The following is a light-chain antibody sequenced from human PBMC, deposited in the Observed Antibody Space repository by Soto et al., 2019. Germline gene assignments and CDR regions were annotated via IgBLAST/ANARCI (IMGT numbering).Light chain of an antibody. J-gene: IGKJ1*01. CDR3: LQGSHWPPT. CDR1: RSLVYSDGNTY. Sequence: DVEMTQSPLSLPVTLGQSAYISCKSSRSLVYSDGNTYLNWFHQRPGQSPRRLIYKVSNRDSGVPDRFSGSGSGTDFTLTISRVEAEDVGVYYCLQGSHWPPTFGQGTKVEFK. CDR2: KVS. V-gene: IGKV2-30*01.